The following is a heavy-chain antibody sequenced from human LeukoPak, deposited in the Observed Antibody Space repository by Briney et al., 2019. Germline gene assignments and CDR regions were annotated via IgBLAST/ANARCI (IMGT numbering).Heavy chain of an antibody. V-gene: IGHV4-34*01. J-gene: IGHJ4*02. CDR3: ARGDGYNNDY. D-gene: IGHD5-24*01. CDR2: INHSGST. Sequence: SETLSLTCAVYGGSFSGYYWSWIRQSPGKGLEWIGEINHSGSTNDNPSLKSRVTISVDTSKNQFSLNLSSVTAADTAVYYCARGDGYNNDYWGQGTLVTVSS. CDR1: GGSFSGYY.